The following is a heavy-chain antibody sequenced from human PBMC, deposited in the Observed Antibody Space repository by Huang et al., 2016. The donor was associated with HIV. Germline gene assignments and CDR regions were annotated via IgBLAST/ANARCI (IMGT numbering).Heavy chain of an antibody. D-gene: IGHD2-2*03. CDR3: AREVRSVDTDRPDGYYYRGLDV. Sequence: QLRDSGPGLVTPSETLSLTCSASGTSMTSSTFYWGWFRQPPGRGLEWIGSVYFLGNTYDNPCLKSRVTISIDTANKQDSMRLTSVTAADTAVYFCAREVRSVDTDRPDGYYYRGLDVWGQGTTVIVSS. V-gene: IGHV4-39*02. CDR1: GTSMTSSTFY. CDR2: VYFLGNT. J-gene: IGHJ6*02.